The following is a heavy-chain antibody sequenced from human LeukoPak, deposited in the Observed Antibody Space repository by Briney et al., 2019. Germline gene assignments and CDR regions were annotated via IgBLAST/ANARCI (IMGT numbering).Heavy chain of an antibody. CDR3: ARILATASSFDL. Sequence: WGSLRLSCVDSGFTFISDSMQWVRQAPGKGLEWVAIIYYDGSHKYYANSVKGQFTISRDNAKRTLYLQMNSLRAEDTAVYYCARILATASSFDLWGRGSLVTVSS. CDR2: IYYDGSHK. J-gene: IGHJ4*02. CDR1: GFTFISDS. V-gene: IGHV3-30*07. D-gene: IGHD6-6*01.